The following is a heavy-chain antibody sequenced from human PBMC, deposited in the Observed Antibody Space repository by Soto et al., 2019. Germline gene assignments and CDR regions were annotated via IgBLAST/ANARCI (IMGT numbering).Heavy chain of an antibody. CDR3: AIIMTHSDSFDI. D-gene: IGHD3-16*01. CDR1: GYSFAGFY. CDR2: INSNSGAT. Sequence: GASVKVSCKASGYSFAGFYIHWMRQAPGQGLEWVGSINSNSGATTYAQKFQDSVAMTRDTSVSTAYMDLNRLTSDDTAIYYCAIIMTHSDSFDIWGQGTMVTVSS. J-gene: IGHJ3*02. V-gene: IGHV1-2*04.